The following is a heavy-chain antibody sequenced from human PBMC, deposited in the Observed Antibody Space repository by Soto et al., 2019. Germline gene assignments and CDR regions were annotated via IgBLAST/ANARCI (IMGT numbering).Heavy chain of an antibody. V-gene: IGHV3-21*01. Sequence: GGSLRLSCAASGFTFISYSMNWVRQAPGKGLEWVSSISSSNNNIYYADSVKGRFTISRDNAKNSLYLQMNTLRAEDTAVYYCARSLRGILDAFDIWGQGTMVTVSS. CDR1: GFTFISYS. CDR3: ARSLRGILDAFDI. CDR2: ISSSNNNI. D-gene: IGHD3-9*01. J-gene: IGHJ3*02.